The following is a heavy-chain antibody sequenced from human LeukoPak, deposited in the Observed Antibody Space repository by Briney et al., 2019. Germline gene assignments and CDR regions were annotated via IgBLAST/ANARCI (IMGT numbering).Heavy chain of an antibody. CDR2: IYHSGST. CDR3: ARDPRFQVVRAASNAFDI. D-gene: IGHD2-15*01. CDR1: GYSISSGYY. V-gene: IGHV4-38-2*02. Sequence: HSETLSLTCTVSGYSISSGYYWGWIRQPPGKGLEWIGSIYHSGSTYYNPSLKSRVTISVDTSKNQFSLKLSSVTAADTAVYYCARDPRFQVVRAASNAFDIWGQGTMVTVSS. J-gene: IGHJ3*02.